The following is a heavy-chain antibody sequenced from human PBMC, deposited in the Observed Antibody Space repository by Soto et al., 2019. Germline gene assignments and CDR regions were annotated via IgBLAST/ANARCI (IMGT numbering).Heavy chain of an antibody. V-gene: IGHV4-38-2*02. Sequence: WETLSLTCAVSVLSISSGYDWAWIRQSPGKGLEWIGSSDHSGSTSYNAFLKSRVTISIDASKNQFSLNLTSVTAADTAVYYCARDWGTGSNWFDPWGQANLVILS. CDR2: SDHSGST. CDR3: ARDWGTGSNWFDP. CDR1: VLSISSGYD. J-gene: IGHJ5*02. D-gene: IGHD1-1*01.